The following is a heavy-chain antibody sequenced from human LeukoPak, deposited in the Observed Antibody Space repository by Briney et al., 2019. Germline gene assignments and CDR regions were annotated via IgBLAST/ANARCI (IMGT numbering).Heavy chain of an antibody. D-gene: IGHD3-22*01. CDR1: GGSMITDNHY. V-gene: IGHV4-39*01. J-gene: IGHJ3*02. Sequence: SETLSLTCIVSGGSMITDNHYWGWIRQPPGKGLEWIGSVYYTGSTYYNPSLKSRVTISVDTSKNQFSLKLSSVTAADTAVYYCASLSSGYYLYAFDIWGQGTMVTVSS. CDR3: ASLSSGYYLYAFDI. CDR2: VYYTGST.